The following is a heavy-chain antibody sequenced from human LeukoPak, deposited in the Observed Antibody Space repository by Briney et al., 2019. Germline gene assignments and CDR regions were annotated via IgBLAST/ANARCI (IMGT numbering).Heavy chain of an antibody. V-gene: IGHV1-69*06. CDR3: ARPRVGDHYYYYMDV. CDR1: GGTFSSYA. D-gene: IGHD3-16*01. J-gene: IGHJ6*03. Sequence: SVKVSCKASGGTFSSYAISWVRQAPGQGLEWMGGIIPIFGTANYAQKFQGRVTITADKSASTAYMELSSLRSEDTAVYYCARPRVGDHYYYYMDVWGKGTTVTVSS. CDR2: IIPIFGTA.